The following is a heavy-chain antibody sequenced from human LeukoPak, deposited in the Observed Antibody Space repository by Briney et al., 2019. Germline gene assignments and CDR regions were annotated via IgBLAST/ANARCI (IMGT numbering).Heavy chain of an antibody. Sequence: PGGSLRLSCSASGFTFSNYAMHWVRQAPGKGLEYVSDISSNGGSTYYADSVKGGFTISRDNSKNTLYLQMNNLRAEDTAVYYCARDKQYCSSNSCYGRWFDPWGQGALVTVSS. CDR2: ISSNGGST. D-gene: IGHD2-2*01. CDR1: GFTFSNYA. CDR3: ARDKQYCSSNSCYGRWFDP. J-gene: IGHJ5*02. V-gene: IGHV3-64*04.